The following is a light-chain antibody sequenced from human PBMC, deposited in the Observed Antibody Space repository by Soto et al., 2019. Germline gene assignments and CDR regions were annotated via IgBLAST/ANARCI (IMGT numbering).Light chain of an antibody. CDR1: SSDVGGYNY. J-gene: IGLJ2*01. CDR3: TSYTSSSTRGV. CDR2: DVS. Sequence: QSALTQPASVSGSPGQSITISCTGTSSDVGGYNYVSWYQQHPGKAPKLMIYDVSSRPSGVSNRFSGSKSGNTASLTISGLQDDDEADYYCTSYTSSSTRGVFGGGTKVTVL. V-gene: IGLV2-14*03.